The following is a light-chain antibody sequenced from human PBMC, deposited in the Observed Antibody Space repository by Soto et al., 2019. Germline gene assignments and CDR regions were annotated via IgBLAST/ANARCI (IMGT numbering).Light chain of an antibody. CDR3: LQDINYPWT. CDR1: QGISSY. V-gene: IGKV1-6*01. CDR2: GAS. Sequence: AIQLTQSPSSLSSSVGDRVTITFRASQGISSYLGWYQQKPGKAPKVLIYGASNLQSGVPPRFSGSGSGTDFTLAISSLQPEDSATYYCLQDINYPWTFGQGTKVDIK. J-gene: IGKJ1*01.